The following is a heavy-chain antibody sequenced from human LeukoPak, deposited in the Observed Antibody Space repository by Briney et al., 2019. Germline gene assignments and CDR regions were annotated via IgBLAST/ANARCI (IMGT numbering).Heavy chain of an antibody. CDR1: GYTFTGYY. CDR2: INPNSGGT. J-gene: IGHJ4*02. CDR3: ARDSTSRCGYSGYVEDY. Sequence: ASVKVSCKASGYTFTGYYMHWVRQAPGQGLEWMGWINPNSGGTNYAQKFQGRVTMTRDTSISTAYMELSRLRSDDTAVYYCARDSTSRCGYSGYVEDYWGQGTLVTVSS. V-gene: IGHV1-2*02. D-gene: IGHD5-12*01.